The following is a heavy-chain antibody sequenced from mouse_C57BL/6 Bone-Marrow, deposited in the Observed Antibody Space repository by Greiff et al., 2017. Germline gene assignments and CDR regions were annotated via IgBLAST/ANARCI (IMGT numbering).Heavy chain of an antibody. D-gene: IGHD1-1*01. V-gene: IGHV1-63*01. CDR3: TKIYYYGSSCAMDY. Sequence: VKLMESGAELVRPGTSVKMSCKASGYTFTNYWIGWAKQRPGHGLEWIGDIYPGGGYTNYNEKFKGKATLTADKSSSTAYMQFSSLTSEDSAIYYCTKIYYYGSSCAMDYWGQGTSVTGSS. CDR1: GYTFTNYW. CDR2: IYPGGGYT. J-gene: IGHJ4*01.